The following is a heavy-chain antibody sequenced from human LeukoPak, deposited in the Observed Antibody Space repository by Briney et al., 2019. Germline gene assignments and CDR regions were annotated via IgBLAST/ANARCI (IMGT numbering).Heavy chain of an antibody. Sequence: SETLSLTCTVSGGSISNTNYYWGWIRQPPGKGLEWLGSIYYSGSTYKHPSLKSRVTISVDTSKNQYSLELSSVTAADTAVYYCARMWGSFYFHMDVWGKGTTVTVSS. V-gene: IGHV4-39*07. CDR2: IYYSGST. CDR1: GGSISNTNYY. CDR3: ARMWGSFYFHMDV. J-gene: IGHJ6*03. D-gene: IGHD7-27*01.